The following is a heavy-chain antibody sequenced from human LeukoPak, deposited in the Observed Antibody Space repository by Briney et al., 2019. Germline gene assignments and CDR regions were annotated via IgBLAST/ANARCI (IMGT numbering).Heavy chain of an antibody. CDR2: IKQDGSEK. CDR1: GFTFSSYW. J-gene: IGHJ4*02. Sequence: GGSLRLSCAASGFTFSSYWMSWVRQAPGKGLEWVANIKQDGSEKYYVDSVKGRFTISRDNAKNSLYLRMNSLRAEDTAVYYCASKAEYYGSGSYYNYWGQGTLVTVSS. CDR3: ASKAEYYGSGSYYNY. V-gene: IGHV3-7*01. D-gene: IGHD3-10*01.